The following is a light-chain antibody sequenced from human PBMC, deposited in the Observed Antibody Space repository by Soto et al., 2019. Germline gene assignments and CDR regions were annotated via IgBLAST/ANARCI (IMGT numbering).Light chain of an antibody. Sequence: EIVLTQSPGTLSLSPGERATLSCRASQSVSSYLAWYQQKPGQAPRLLIYGASSRATGIPDRFSGSGSGTHFNFSITRLEAEDFAVYYCQQYGSSPRTFGPGTKVDIK. CDR1: QSVSSY. CDR3: QQYGSSPRT. CDR2: GAS. J-gene: IGKJ3*01. V-gene: IGKV3-20*01.